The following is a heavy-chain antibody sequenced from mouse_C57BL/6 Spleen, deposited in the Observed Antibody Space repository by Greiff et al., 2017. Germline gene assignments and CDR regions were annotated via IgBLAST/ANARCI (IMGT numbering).Heavy chain of an antibody. CDR1: GYAFSSYW. CDR3: ARGRGVYYDYLYAMDY. J-gene: IGHJ4*01. CDR2: IYPGDGDT. V-gene: IGHV1-80*01. D-gene: IGHD2-4*01. Sequence: QVHVKQSGAELVKPGASVKISCKASGYAFSSYWMNWVKQRPGKGLEWIGQIYPGDGDTNYNGKFKGKATLTADTSSSTAYMQRSSLTSEDSAVYYCARGRGVYYDYLYAMDYWGQGTSVTVSS.